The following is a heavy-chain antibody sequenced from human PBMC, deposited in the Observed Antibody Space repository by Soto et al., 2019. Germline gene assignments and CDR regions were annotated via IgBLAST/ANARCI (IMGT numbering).Heavy chain of an antibody. CDR2: INHSGST. Sequence: PSETLSLTCAVYGGSFSGYYWSWIRQPPGKGLEWIGEINHSGSTNYNPSLKSRVTISVDTSKNQFSLKLSSVTAADTAVYYCARGFRPRITIFGVVIPDYGMDVWGQGITVTVSS. CDR3: ARGFRPRITIFGVVIPDYGMDV. J-gene: IGHJ6*02. CDR1: GGSFSGYY. D-gene: IGHD3-3*01. V-gene: IGHV4-34*01.